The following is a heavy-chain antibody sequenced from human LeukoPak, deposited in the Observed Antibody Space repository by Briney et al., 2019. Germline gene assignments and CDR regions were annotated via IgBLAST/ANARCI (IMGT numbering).Heavy chain of an antibody. Sequence: ASETLSLTCTVSGGSINSCYWSWIRQPPGKGLEWIGYIYSSGSTNYNLSLKSRVTISMGTSKNQFSLKLTSVTAADTAMYYCARGWEFYNSNGYVFDIWGQGKMVTVSS. CDR1: GGSINSCY. D-gene: IGHD3-22*01. V-gene: IGHV4-59*01. CDR2: IYSSGST. CDR3: ARGWEFYNSNGYVFDI. J-gene: IGHJ3*02.